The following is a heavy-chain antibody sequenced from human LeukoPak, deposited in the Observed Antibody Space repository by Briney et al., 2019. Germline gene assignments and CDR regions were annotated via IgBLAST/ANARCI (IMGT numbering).Heavy chain of an antibody. D-gene: IGHD1-26*01. J-gene: IGHJ6*03. CDR1: GGSISSSSYY. CDR3: ARGWVGATMGPYYYYMDV. Sequence: SETLSLTCTVSGGSISSSSYYWGWIRQPPGKGLEWIGSIYYSGSTYYNPSLKSRVTISVDTSKNQFSLKLSSVTAADTAVYYCARGWVGATMGPYYYYMDVWGEGTTVTVSS. CDR2: IYYSGST. V-gene: IGHV4-39*07.